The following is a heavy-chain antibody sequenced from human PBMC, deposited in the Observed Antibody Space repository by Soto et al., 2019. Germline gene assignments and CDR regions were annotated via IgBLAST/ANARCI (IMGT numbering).Heavy chain of an antibody. CDR3: AISTVVTPAH. CDR1: GGSISSCGYY. Sequence: QVQLQESGPGLVKPSQTLSLTCTVSGGSISSCGYYWSWIRQNPGKGLEWIGDIYFSGSTYYNPSLKSRFTISVDTSKNQCSLKLSSVTAADTAVYYCAISTVVTPAHWGQGTLVTVSS. J-gene: IGHJ4*02. V-gene: IGHV4-31*03. CDR2: IYFSGST. D-gene: IGHD4-17*01.